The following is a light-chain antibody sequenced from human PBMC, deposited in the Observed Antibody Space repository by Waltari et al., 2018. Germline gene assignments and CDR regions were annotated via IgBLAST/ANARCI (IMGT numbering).Light chain of an antibody. CDR1: QSVSRA. CDR3: QHYVNLPVT. V-gene: IGKV3-20*01. J-gene: IGKJ1*01. CDR2: AAS. Sequence: EIVLTQSPGTLSLSPGERATLSCRASQSVSRALAWYQHKPGQAPRLLIYAASTRATGVPDTFSGSGSGTDFSLTISRLDPEDFAVYYCQHYVNLPVTFGQGTKVEI.